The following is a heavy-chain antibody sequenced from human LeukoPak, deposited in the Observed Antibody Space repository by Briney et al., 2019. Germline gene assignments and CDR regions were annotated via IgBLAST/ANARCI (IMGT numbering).Heavy chain of an antibody. CDR3: ARIVVVVITTSGAFDI. V-gene: IGHV4-4*02. D-gene: IGHD3-22*01. CDR1: GGSISSSNW. CDR2: IYHSGST. Sequence: KPSGTLSLTCAVSGGSISSSNWWSWVRQPPGKGLEWIGEIYHSGSTNYNPSLKSRVTISVDKSKNQFSLKLSSVTAADTAVYYCARIVVVVITTSGAFDIWGQGTMVTVSS. J-gene: IGHJ3*02.